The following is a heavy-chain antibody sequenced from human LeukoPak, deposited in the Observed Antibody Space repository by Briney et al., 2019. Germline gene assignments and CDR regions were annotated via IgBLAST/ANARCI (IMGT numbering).Heavy chain of an antibody. CDR2: ISTSGHI. J-gene: IGHJ4*02. CDR3: ARGDGYNFFDY. CDR1: GFTFNTYA. D-gene: IGHD5-24*01. V-gene: IGHV3-64*04. Sequence: GGSLRLSCSASGFTFNTYAMHWVRRAPGKGLEYVSGISTSGHIHYADSVKGRFTISRDNSENTLYLQMKSLRAEDTAVYYCARGDGYNFFDYWGQGTLVTVSS.